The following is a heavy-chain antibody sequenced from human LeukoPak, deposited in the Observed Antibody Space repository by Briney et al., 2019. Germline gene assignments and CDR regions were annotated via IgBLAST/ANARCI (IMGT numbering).Heavy chain of an antibody. CDR2: INHSGGT. J-gene: IGHJ4*02. D-gene: IGHD6-19*01. V-gene: IGHV4-34*01. CDR1: GESFSGFY. Sequence: SETLSLTCAVYGESFSGFYWSWIRQPPGKGLEWIGEINHSGGTNYNPSLKSRVSISVDTSKNQFSLKLNSVTAADTAVFYCARGGFGSGWSYFDYWGQGTLVTVSS. CDR3: ARGGFGSGWSYFDY.